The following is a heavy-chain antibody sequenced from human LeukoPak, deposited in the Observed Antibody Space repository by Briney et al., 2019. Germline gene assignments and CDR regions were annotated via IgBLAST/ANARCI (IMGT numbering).Heavy chain of an antibody. CDR3: ARVLLHIHIVVVQYYFDY. CDR1: GGSISSYY. Sequence: NPSETLSLTCTVSGGSISSYYWSWIRQPPGKGLEWIGSIYYSGSAYYNPSLKSRVTISVDTSKNQFSLKLSSVTAADTAVYYCARVLLHIHIVVVQYYFDYWGQGTLVTVSS. J-gene: IGHJ4*02. CDR2: IYYSGSA. D-gene: IGHD2-21*01. V-gene: IGHV4-59*12.